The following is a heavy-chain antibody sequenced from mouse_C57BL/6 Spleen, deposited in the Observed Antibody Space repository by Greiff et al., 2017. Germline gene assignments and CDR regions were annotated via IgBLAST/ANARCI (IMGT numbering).Heavy chain of an antibody. Sequence: QVQLQQSGAELARPGASVKLSCKASGYTFTSYGISWVKQRTGQGLEWIGEIYPRSGNTYYNEKFKGKATLTADKSSSTAYMELRSLTSEDSAVYFCARRVLITTVVVAYYFDYWGQGTTLTVSS. V-gene: IGHV1-81*01. CDR1: GYTFTSYG. D-gene: IGHD1-1*01. CDR3: ARRVLITTVVVAYYFDY. CDR2: IYPRSGNT. J-gene: IGHJ2*01.